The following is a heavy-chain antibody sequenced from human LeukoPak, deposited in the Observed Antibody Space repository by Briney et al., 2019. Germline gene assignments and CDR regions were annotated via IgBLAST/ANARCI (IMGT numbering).Heavy chain of an antibody. CDR3: ARVFGGVRGFDY. J-gene: IGHJ4*02. CDR1: GFTFSSYS. V-gene: IGHV3-21*01. Sequence: KSGGSLRLSCAASGFTFSSYSMNWVRQAPGKGLEWVSSISSSSSYIYYADSVKGRFTISRDNAKNSLYLQMNSLRAEDTAVYYCARVFGGVRGFDYGGQGTLVPVSS. D-gene: IGHD3-16*01. CDR2: ISSSSSYI.